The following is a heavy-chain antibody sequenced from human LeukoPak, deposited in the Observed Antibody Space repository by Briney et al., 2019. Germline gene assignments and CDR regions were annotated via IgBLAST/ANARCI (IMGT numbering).Heavy chain of an antibody. J-gene: IGHJ4*02. D-gene: IGHD2/OR15-2a*01. CDR2: IFYSGST. CDR3: ARMSWGFSKYYFDY. V-gene: IGHV4-39*07. Sequence: SETLSLTCTVSGGSISTSNYYWGWIRQPPGKGLEWIGNIFYSGSTYYNPSLKSRVTISVDTSKNQFSLKLSSVTAADTAVYYCARMSWGFSKYYFDYWGQGTLVTVSS. CDR1: GGSISTSNYY.